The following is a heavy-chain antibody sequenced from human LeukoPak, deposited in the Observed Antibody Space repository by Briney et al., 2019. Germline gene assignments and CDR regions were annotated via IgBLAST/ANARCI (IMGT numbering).Heavy chain of an antibody. V-gene: IGHV1-69*13. CDR3: ASLGYSSSPYYYYYGMDV. CDR1: GGTFISYA. Sequence: SVKVSCKASGGTFISYAISWVRQAPGQGLEWMGGIIPIFGTANYAQKFQGRVTITADESTSTAYMELSSLRSEDTAVYYCASLGYSSSPYYYYYGMDVWGQGTTVTVSS. J-gene: IGHJ6*02. CDR2: IIPIFGTA. D-gene: IGHD6-6*01.